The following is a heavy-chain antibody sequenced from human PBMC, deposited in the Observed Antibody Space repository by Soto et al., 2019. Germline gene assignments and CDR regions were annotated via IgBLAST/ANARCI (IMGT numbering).Heavy chain of an antibody. CDR3: AKHRLARGIDY. J-gene: IGHJ4*02. D-gene: IGHD3-10*01. CDR2: VDSAGST. Sequence: VGSLSLSCVASGFTFSNYDMSWVRQAPGKGLEWVSTVDSAGSTYYADSVTGRFTISRDNSRNTLSLQMNSLRAEDTAVYYCAKHRLARGIDYWGQGTPVTVSS. CDR1: GFTFSNYD. V-gene: IGHV3-23*01.